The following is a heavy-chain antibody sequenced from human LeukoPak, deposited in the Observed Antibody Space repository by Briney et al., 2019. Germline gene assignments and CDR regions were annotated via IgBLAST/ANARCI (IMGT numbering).Heavy chain of an antibody. D-gene: IGHD1-20*01. Sequence: PSETLSLTCTVSGDSISGYYWTWIRQPPGKGLEYIGYITYSETANYNPSLKSRVTMSVDPSKSQFSLKLGSVTAADTAVYYCARGYSWNRFWFDPWGQGTLVTVSS. V-gene: IGHV4-59*01. CDR3: ARGYSWNRFWFDP. J-gene: IGHJ5*02. CDR1: GDSISGYY. CDR2: ITYSETA.